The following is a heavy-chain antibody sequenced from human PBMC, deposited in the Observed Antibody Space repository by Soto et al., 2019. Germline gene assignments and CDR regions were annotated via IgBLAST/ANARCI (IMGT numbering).Heavy chain of an antibody. Sequence: GGSLRLSCAASGFTFSSYWMHWVRQAPGKGLEWVAVISYDGSNKYYADSVKGRFTISRDNSKNTLYLQMNSLRAEDTAVYYCAKDSGGYYGLVAEYFQHWGQGTLVTVSS. CDR3: AKDSGGYYGLVAEYFQH. D-gene: IGHD3-10*01. V-gene: IGHV3-30*18. CDR2: ISYDGSNK. J-gene: IGHJ1*01. CDR1: GFTFSSYW.